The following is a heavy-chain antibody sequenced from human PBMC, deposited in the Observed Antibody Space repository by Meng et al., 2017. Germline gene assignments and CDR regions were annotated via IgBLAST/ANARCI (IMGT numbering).Heavy chain of an antibody. J-gene: IGHJ4*02. D-gene: IGHD7-27*01. Sequence: HITLKESGPPPVKPTQTPTLTCTFYGFSLSTGGVGVGWIRQPPGKALEWLALIYWDDDTRYSPSLKSRLSITKDTSKNQVFLTMTNMDPVDTATYYCAHRSSAWAFDSWGQGTLVTVSS. CDR3: AHRSSAWAFDS. CDR2: IYWDDDT. V-gene: IGHV2-5*02. CDR1: GFSLSTGGVG.